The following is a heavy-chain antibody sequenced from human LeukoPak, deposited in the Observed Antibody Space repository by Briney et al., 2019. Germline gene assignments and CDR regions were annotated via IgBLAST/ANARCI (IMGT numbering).Heavy chain of an antibody. CDR1: GLTSNNYA. J-gene: IGHJ4*02. V-gene: IGHV3-23*01. CDR2: ISVSGGST. D-gene: IGHD2-8*02. CDR3: ATYRQVLLPFES. Sequence: PGGSLRLSCAASGLTSNNYAMSWVRQAPGKGLEWVAGISVSGGSTFYADSVRGRFTISRDNSKSTLSLQMNSLRAEDTAIYYCATYRQVLLPFESWGQGTLVTVSS.